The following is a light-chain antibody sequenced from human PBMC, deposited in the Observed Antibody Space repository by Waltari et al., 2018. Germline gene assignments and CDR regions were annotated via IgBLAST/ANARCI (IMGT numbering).Light chain of an antibody. V-gene: IGKV4-1*01. Sequence: DIVMTQSPDSLAVSLGGRATINCKSSQSVLYNSNDKNYLAWSQQKPGQPPKLLIYWASTRESGVPERFSGSGSGTDFTLTISSLQAEDVAVYYCQQYYRSRTFGQGTKVEIK. CDR2: WAS. CDR1: QSVLYNSNDKNY. CDR3: QQYYRSRT. J-gene: IGKJ1*01.